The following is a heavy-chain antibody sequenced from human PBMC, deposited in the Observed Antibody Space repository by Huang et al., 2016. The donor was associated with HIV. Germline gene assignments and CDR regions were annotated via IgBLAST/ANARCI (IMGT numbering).Heavy chain of an antibody. CDR1: GYRFRSNW. J-gene: IGHJ6*02. CDR2: SDPGDACT. CDR3: ARLIGAPSFYYGLDV. V-gene: IGHV5-51*01. Sequence: EVQLVQSGAEVKKPGESLKISCTGSGYRFRSNWIGWVRQMPGKGLEWMGISDPGDACTSYSPSCQGQVTISADKSINTANLQWSSRKASDTAMYYCARLIGAPSFYYGLDVWGQGTTVTVSS. D-gene: IGHD2-15*01.